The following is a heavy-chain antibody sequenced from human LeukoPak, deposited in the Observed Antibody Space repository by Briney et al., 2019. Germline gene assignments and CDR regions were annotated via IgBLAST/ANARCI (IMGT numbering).Heavy chain of an antibody. CDR1: GFTFSSYA. D-gene: IGHD3-22*01. CDR3: ARDVGLYYYDSRGGDY. V-gene: IGHV3-30-3*01. Sequence: GGSLRLSCAASGFTFSSYAMHWVRQAPGKGLKWVAVISYDGSNKYYADSVKGRFTISRDNSKNTLYLQMNSLRAEDTAVYYCARDVGLYYYDSRGGDYWGQGTLVTVSS. J-gene: IGHJ4*02. CDR2: ISYDGSNK.